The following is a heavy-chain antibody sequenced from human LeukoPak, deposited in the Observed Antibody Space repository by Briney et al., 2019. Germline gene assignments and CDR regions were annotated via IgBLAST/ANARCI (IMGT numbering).Heavy chain of an antibody. CDR1: GFTFSSYG. V-gene: IGHV3-30*03. Sequence: GRSLRLSCAASGFTFSSYGMHWVRQAPGKGLEWVAVISYDGSNKYYADSVKGRFTISRDNAKNSLYLQMNRLRAEDTAVYYCARDWIGDGYNYYHYFDYWGQGTLVTVSS. CDR2: ISYDGSNK. CDR3: ARDWIGDGYNYYHYFDY. D-gene: IGHD5-24*01. J-gene: IGHJ4*02.